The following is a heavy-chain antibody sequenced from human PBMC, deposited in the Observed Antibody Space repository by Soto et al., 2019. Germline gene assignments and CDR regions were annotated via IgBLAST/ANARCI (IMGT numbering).Heavy chain of an antibody. Sequence: EVQLLESGGGLVQPGGSLRLYCAASGFTFSSYAMNWVRQAPGKGLEWVSVISGTGGITYHADSVKGRFTISRDNSKNTLYLQMDSLRAEDTAVYFCAKEETVISHYYYYYGMDVWGQGTTVTVS. V-gene: IGHV3-23*01. J-gene: IGHJ6*02. CDR3: AKEETVISHYYYYYGMDV. D-gene: IGHD4-4*01. CDR1: GFTFSSYA. CDR2: ISGTGGIT.